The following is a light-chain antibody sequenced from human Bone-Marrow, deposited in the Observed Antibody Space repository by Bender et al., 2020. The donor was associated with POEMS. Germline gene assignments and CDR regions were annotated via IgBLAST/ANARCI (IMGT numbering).Light chain of an antibody. CDR3: FSYAGSSTGV. Sequence: SALTQPASVSGSPGQSVTISCTGTSGDVGSFNLVSWFQQHPGQAPKLIISEVTERPSGVSNRFSGSKSGNTASLIISGLQAEDETEYYCFSYAGSSTGVFGTGTKVTVL. CDR1: SGDVGSFNL. CDR2: EVT. J-gene: IGLJ1*01. V-gene: IGLV2-23*02.